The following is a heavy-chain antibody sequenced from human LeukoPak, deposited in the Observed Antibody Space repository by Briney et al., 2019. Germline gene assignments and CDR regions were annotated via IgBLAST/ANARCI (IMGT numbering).Heavy chain of an antibody. Sequence: ASVKVSCKASGYTFTSYYMHWVRQAPGQGLEWMGIINPSGGSTSYAQKFQGRVTMTRDTSTSTVYMELSSLRSEDTAVYYCARDSGYSSCWLAVYYYYYMDVWGKGTTVTVSS. D-gene: IGHD6-19*01. V-gene: IGHV1-46*01. J-gene: IGHJ6*03. CDR2: INPSGGST. CDR3: ARDSGYSSCWLAVYYYYYMDV. CDR1: GYTFTSYY.